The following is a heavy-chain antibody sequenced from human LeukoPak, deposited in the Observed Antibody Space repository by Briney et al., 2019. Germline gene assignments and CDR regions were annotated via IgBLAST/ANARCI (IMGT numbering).Heavy chain of an antibody. CDR2: IYPGDSDT. CDR1: GYTFTDYW. D-gene: IGHD1-1*01. CDR3: ARRERYTPYFEH. Sequence: GESLKISCQGSGYTFTDYWIGWVRQMPGKGLEWMGIIYPGDSDTRYSPSFQGQVTISADKSISSAYLQWSSLKASDTAMYYCARRERYTPYFEHWGQGTLVTVSS. J-gene: IGHJ4*02. V-gene: IGHV5-51*01.